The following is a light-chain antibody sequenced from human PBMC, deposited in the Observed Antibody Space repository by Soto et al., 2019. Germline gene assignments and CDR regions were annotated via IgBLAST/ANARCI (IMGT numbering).Light chain of an antibody. CDR3: QEYCSNSA. CDR2: TAS. V-gene: IGKV1-5*03. Sequence: DIQMTQSPSTLSASVGDRVTITCRASQTISTWLVWYQQKPGKAPKLLLHTASSLGTGVPSRVSGSGSATEYTLTITSLHPDGFATYYCQEYCSNSAFGPGTKVEIK. CDR1: QTISTW. J-gene: IGKJ1*01.